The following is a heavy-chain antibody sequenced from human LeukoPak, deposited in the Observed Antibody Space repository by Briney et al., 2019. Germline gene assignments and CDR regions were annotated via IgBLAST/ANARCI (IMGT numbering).Heavy chain of an antibody. CDR3: AKDPGYFEIVVPAASFD. D-gene: IGHD2-2*01. CDR2: ISGSGGST. V-gene: IGHV3-23*01. Sequence: GGSLRLSCAASGFTFSSYAMSWVRQAPGKELEWVSAISGSGGSTYYADSVKGRFTISRDNSKNTLYLQMNSLRAEDTAVYYCAKDPGYFEIVVPAASFDWGQGTLVTVSS. CDR1: GFTFSSYA. J-gene: IGHJ4*02.